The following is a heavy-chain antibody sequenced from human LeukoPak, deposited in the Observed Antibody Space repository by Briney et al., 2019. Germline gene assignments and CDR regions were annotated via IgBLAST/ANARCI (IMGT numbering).Heavy chain of an antibody. Sequence: GGSLRLSCAASGFTFDDYGMSWVRHAPGKGLEWVSGINWNGGSTGYADSVKGRFTISRDNAKNSLYLQMNSLRAEDTALYYCARPNSYCSSTSCYWLGAFDIWGQGTMVTVSS. V-gene: IGHV3-20*04. CDR1: GFTFDDYG. CDR3: ARPNSYCSSTSCYWLGAFDI. CDR2: INWNGGST. J-gene: IGHJ3*02. D-gene: IGHD2-2*01.